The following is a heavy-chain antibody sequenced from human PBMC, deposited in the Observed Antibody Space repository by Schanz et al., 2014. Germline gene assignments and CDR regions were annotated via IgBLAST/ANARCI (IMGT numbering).Heavy chain of an antibody. Sequence: EVQLLESGGGLVQPGGSLRLSCLASGFAFSSYAMTWVRQAPGMGLEWVSAISGRDGSTYYADSVTGRFTISRDNAKNTLYLQMNTLRAEDTAVYYCARKMKLGVYGGKGHDSLDIWGQGTMVTVSS. CDR1: GFAFSSYA. D-gene: IGHD4-17*01. CDR2: ISGRDGST. V-gene: IGHV3-23*01. CDR3: ARKMKLGVYGGKGHDSLDI. J-gene: IGHJ3*02.